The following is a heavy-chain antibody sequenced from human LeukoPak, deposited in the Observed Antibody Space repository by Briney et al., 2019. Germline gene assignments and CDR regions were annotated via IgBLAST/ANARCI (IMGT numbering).Heavy chain of an antibody. J-gene: IGHJ4*02. Sequence: GTSVKVSCKASGFTFTSSAVQWVRQARGQRLEWIGWIVVGSGNTNYAQKFQERVTITRDMSTSTAYMELRSLRSDDTAVYYCARSPHILVVPTAFSSWGQGTLVTVSS. CDR1: GFTFTSSA. D-gene: IGHD2-2*01. V-gene: IGHV1-58*01. CDR3: ARSPHILVVPTAFSS. CDR2: IVVGSGNT.